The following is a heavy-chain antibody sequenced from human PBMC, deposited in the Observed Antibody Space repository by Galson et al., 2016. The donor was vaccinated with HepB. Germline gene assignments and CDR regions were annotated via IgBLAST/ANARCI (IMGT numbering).Heavy chain of an antibody. V-gene: IGHV3-23*01. D-gene: IGHD6-13*01. J-gene: IGHJ3*01. CDR3: AKAYTSPWYRDAFDF. Sequence: SLRLSCAASGFTFSDYAMSWVRQAPGKGLEWVSVITGSAGSTHYADSVRGHFTISRDNSKNTLYLDMNSLRAGDTAVYYCAKAYTSPWYRDAFDFRGQGTMVTVSS. CDR2: ITGSAGST. CDR1: GFTFSDYA.